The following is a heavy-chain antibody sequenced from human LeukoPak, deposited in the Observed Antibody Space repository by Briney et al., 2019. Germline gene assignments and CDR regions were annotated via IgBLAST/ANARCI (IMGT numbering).Heavy chain of an antibody. D-gene: IGHD3-16*01. CDR3: ARVPQYYDYVWGSSRRWVYFDY. Sequence: PGGSLRLSCAASGFTFSSYWMSWVRQAPGKGLEWVANIKQDGSEKYYVDSVKGRFTISRDNAKNSLYLQMNSLRAEDTAVYYCARVPQYYDYVWGSSRRWVYFDYWGQGTLVTVSS. CDR1: GFTFSSYW. CDR2: IKQDGSEK. J-gene: IGHJ4*02. V-gene: IGHV3-7*03.